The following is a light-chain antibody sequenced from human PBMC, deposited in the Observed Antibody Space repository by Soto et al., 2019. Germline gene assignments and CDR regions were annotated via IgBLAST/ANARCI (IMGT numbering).Light chain of an antibody. V-gene: IGLV1-40*01. CDR1: SSNIGAGYD. CDR2: RNS. Sequence: QSVLTQPPSVSGAPGQRVTISCTGSSSNIGAGYDVHWYQQLPGTAPKLLNYRNSNRSSGVPDRFSGSKSGTSASLAITGLQAQHEADYYCQSYDSSLSGVIFGGGTKVTVL. J-gene: IGLJ2*01. CDR3: QSYDSSLSGVI.